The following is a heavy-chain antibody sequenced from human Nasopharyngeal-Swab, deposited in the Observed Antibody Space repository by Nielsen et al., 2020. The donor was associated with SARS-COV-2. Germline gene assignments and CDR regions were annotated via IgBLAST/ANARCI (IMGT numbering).Heavy chain of an antibody. CDR1: GGTFTTYT. V-gene: IGHV1-69*10. CDR2: IIPILDKP. J-gene: IGHJ4*02. D-gene: IGHD3-3*01. Sequence: SVKVSCKAYGGTFTTYTISWVRQSPGQGLEWMGGIIPILDKPNYAQKFQGRVTITADRSTSTAYMELRSLRSDDTAVYYCARDIEEWLVVPSLSFDYWGQGTLVTVSS. CDR3: ARDIEEWLVVPSLSFDY.